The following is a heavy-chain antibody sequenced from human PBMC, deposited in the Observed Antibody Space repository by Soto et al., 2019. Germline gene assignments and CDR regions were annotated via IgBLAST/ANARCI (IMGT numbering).Heavy chain of an antibody. J-gene: IGHJ4*01. CDR3: AKGNITGWTSYFDY. CDR2: IYYSGRT. D-gene: IGHD6-19*01. V-gene: IGHV4-39*01. Sequence: PSETLSLTCTVSGDSISSSRYYWGWIRQPPGKGLAWIGTIYYSGRTYYNPSLKSRVTISADTSKNQFSLQLSSVTVSDTAFYYCAKGNITGWTSYFDYWGHGTLVTAPQ. CDR1: GDSISSSRYY.